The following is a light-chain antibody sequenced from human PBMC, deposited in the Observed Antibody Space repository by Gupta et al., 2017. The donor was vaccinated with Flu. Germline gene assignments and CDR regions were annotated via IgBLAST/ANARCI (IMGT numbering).Light chain of an antibody. Sequence: EIVMTQTPLSSPVTLGQPASISCTSSQSLVHSDENTYLNWLQQRPGQPPRLLIYQTSTRFSGVPDRFSGSGTGTDFTLKISRVEAEDVRIYYCRQGTQFPYTFGQGTKLEIK. CDR1: QSLVHSDENTY. J-gene: IGKJ2*01. CDR2: QTS. V-gene: IGKV2-24*01. CDR3: RQGTQFPYT.